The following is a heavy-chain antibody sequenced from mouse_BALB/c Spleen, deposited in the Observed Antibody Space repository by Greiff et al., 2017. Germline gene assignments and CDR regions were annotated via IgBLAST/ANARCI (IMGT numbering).Heavy chain of an antibody. D-gene: IGHD1-1*01. J-gene: IGHJ3*01. Sequence: VHVKQSGAELVKPGASVKLSCTASGFNIKDTYMHWVKQRPEQGLEWIGRIDPANGNTKYDPKFQGKATITADTSSNTAYLQLSSLTSEDTAVYYCARDYGSSYPFAYWGQGTLVTVSA. CDR2: IDPANGNT. V-gene: IGHV14-3*02. CDR3: ARDYGSSYPFAY. CDR1: GFNIKDTY.